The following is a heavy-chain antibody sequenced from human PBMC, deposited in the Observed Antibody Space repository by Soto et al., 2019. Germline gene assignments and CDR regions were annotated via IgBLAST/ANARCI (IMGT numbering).Heavy chain of an antibody. CDR2: MSERSGPP. CDR3: AKDQDNTDYYWIFDL. Sequence: PGGAPRLSLAASGFNFWEFAMSWGRPAPGKGLEWVSGMSERSGPPLYADSVKGRFTISRDNSKSTLYLEMNNLRPEDTAVYYCAKDQDNTDYYWIFDLWGRGTPVTVSS. J-gene: IGHJ2*01. CDR1: GFNFWEFA. D-gene: IGHD4-17*01. V-gene: IGHV3-23*01.